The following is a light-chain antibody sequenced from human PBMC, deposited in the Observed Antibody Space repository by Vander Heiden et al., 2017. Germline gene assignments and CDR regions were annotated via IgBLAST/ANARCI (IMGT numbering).Light chain of an antibody. CDR2: GAS. CDR3: QHYNNWQT. CDR1: QSVSSY. V-gene: IGKV3-15*01. J-gene: IGKJ1*01. Sequence: EIVMTTSPATLSVSPGERATLSRRARQSVSSYVACYQQKPGQAPRLLIYGASSRATVIPARFSGSWSGTDFTLTISSLQSEYFAVYYCQHYNNWQTFGQGTKVEIK.